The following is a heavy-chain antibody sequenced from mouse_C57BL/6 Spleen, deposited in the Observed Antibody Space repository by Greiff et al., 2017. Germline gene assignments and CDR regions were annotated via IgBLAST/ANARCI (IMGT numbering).Heavy chain of an antibody. CDR1: GFTFSDYY. CDR2: INYDGSST. D-gene: IGHD2-3*01. CDR3: ARGDGYYAAMDY. J-gene: IGHJ4*01. Sequence: EVKLVESEGGLVQPGSSMKLSCTASGFTFSDYYMAWVRQVPEKGLEWVANINYDGSSTYYLDSLKSRFIISRDNAKNILYLQMCSLKSEDTATYYCARGDGYYAAMDYWGQGTSVTVSS. V-gene: IGHV5-16*01.